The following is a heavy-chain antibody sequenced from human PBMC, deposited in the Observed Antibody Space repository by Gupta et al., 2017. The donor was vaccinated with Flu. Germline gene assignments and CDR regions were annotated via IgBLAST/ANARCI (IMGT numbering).Heavy chain of an antibody. Sequence: VQLIESEARLVPHGDCLPLYCAACGFGVSGSTIHLVRQAAGKGLEWVGRFGKNNDTYAAAYTASVRGRYTISRDDSRSTAHLHMTSRRTEDTAVYDCTRRDCTDCVCGDFWGQGTLVTVSS. J-gene: IGHJ4*02. CDR3: TRRDCTDCVCGDF. CDR1: GFGVSGST. CDR2: FGKNNDTYAA. V-gene: IGHV3-73*02. D-gene: IGHD2-8*01.